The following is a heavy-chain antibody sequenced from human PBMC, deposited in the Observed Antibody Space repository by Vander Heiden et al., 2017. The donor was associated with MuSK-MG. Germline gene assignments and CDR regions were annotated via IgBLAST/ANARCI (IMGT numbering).Heavy chain of an antibody. D-gene: IGHD4-17*01. V-gene: IGHV3-48*03. J-gene: IGHJ4*02. Sequence: EVQLVESGGGLVQPGGSLRLSCAASGFTFSSYEMNWVRQAPGKGLEWVSYISSSGSTIYYADSVKGRFTISRDNAKNSLYLQMNSLRAEDTAVYYCARGDYGDWYFDYWGQGTLVTVSS. CDR1: GFTFSSYE. CDR3: ARGDYGDWYFDY. CDR2: ISSSGSTI.